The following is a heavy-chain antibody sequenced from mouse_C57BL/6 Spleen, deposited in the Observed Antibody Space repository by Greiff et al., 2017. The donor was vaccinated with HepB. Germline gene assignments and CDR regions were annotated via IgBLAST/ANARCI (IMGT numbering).Heavy chain of an antibody. Sequence: QVQLQQSGAELARPGASVKLSCKASGYTFTSYGISWVKQRTGQGLEWIGEIYPRSGNTYYNEKFKGKATLTADKSSSTAYMELRSLTSEDSAVYFCARPPFYYGSSYGGYFDVWGTGTTVTVSS. CDR2: IYPRSGNT. D-gene: IGHD1-1*01. CDR3: ARPPFYYGSSYGGYFDV. V-gene: IGHV1-81*01. CDR1: GYTFTSYG. J-gene: IGHJ1*03.